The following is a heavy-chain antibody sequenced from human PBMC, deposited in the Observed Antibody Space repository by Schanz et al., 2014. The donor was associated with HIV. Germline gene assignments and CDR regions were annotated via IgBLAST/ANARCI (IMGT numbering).Heavy chain of an antibody. Sequence: EVQLLDSGGGLVQPGGSLRLSCVASGFTFNNYAMTWVRQAPGKGLEWVSSISESGGRSYYADSVNGRFTISRDNSKNTLYLQMTTLRTEDTAVYYCAKTEYDSRGNSQSHFDYWGQGTLVTVSS. V-gene: IGHV3-23*01. D-gene: IGHD3-22*01. CDR3: AKTEYDSRGNSQSHFDY. J-gene: IGHJ4*02. CDR1: GFTFNNYA. CDR2: ISESGGRS.